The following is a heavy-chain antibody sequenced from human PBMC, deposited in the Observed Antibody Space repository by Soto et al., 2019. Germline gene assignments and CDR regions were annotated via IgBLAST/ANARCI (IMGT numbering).Heavy chain of an antibody. CDR1: GFTFSSYG. D-gene: IGHD2-8*02. Sequence: EVQLLESEGGLVQPGGSLRLSCAASGFTFSSYGMNWVRQAPGKGLEWVSSITATGGNTYYADSVKGRFTISRDNSKDTLSLQMNSRRAEDTAVYYCAGRYCTAGICYTNYYYYMDVWGKGTTVTVSS. V-gene: IGHV3-23*01. CDR2: ITATGGNT. CDR3: AGRYCTAGICYTNYYYYMDV. J-gene: IGHJ6*03.